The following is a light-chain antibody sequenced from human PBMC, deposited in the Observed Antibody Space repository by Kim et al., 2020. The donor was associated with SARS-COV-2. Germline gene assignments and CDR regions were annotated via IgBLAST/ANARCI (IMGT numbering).Light chain of an antibody. CDR1: SSDVGGYNY. J-gene: IGLJ2*01. Sequence: QSALTQPASVSGSPGQSITISCTGTSSDVGGYNYVSWYQQHPGKAPKLMIYDVSNRPSGVSNRFSGSKSGNTASPTISGLQAEDEADYYCSSYTSSSTLVVFGGGTQLTVL. CDR2: DVS. V-gene: IGLV2-14*03. CDR3: SSYTSSSTLVV.